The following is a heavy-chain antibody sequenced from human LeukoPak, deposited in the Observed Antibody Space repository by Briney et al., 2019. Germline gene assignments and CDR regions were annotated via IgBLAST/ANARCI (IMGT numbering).Heavy chain of an antibody. D-gene: IGHD2-21*01. V-gene: IGHV4-4*09. Sequence: SETLSLTCTVSGGSISSYYWSWIRQPPGKGLEWIGYIYTSGSTNYNPSLKSRVTISVDTSKNQFSLKLSSVTAADTAVYYCARHLDLVFATRGWFDPWGQGTLVTVSS. J-gene: IGHJ5*02. CDR2: IYTSGST. CDR3: ARHLDLVFATRGWFDP. CDR1: GGSISSYY.